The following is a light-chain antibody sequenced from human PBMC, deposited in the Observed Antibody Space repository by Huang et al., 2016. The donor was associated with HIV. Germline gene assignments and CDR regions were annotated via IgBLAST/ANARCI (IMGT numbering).Light chain of an antibody. J-gene: IGKJ1*01. CDR2: GSA. Sequence: ENLMTQSPSTLSVSPGESPTLSCRASQSVYKHLAWYQHKPGQAPKRLIDGSASRAAGIPARLSGSGSGTDFTLTISSLQSEDFAVYYCQQYNTSPRTFGQGTKVEV. CDR1: QSVYKH. V-gene: IGKV3-15*01. CDR3: QQYNTSPRT.